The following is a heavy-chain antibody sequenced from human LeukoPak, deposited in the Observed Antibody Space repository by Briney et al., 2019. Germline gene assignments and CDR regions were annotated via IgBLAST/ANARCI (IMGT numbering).Heavy chain of an antibody. J-gene: IGHJ4*02. CDR3: ARSYGHSIDY. Sequence: GGSLRLSWAAAGLTFRNFWMCWVRQARGKGLEGGATMKQDGSGECYVDSVKGRFTISRHNAQNSLYLQMNHLRAEDTAVYSCARSYGHSIDYWGQGTLVTVSS. CDR1: GLTFRNFW. D-gene: IGHD3-10*01. CDR2: MKQDGSGE. V-gene: IGHV3-7*01.